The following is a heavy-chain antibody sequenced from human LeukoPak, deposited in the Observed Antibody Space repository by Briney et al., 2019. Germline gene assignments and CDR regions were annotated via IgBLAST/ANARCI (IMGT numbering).Heavy chain of an antibody. CDR2: ISAYNGNT. CDR3: ARAAPVAAHIDY. V-gene: IGHV1-18*01. J-gene: IGHJ4*02. D-gene: IGHD6-13*01. Sequence: ASVKVSCKASGYTFTSYGISWVRQAPGQGLEWMGWISAYNGNTNYAQKLQGRVTMTRDTSISTAYMELSRLRSDDTAVYYCARAAPVAAHIDYWGQGTLVTVSS. CDR1: GYTFTSYG.